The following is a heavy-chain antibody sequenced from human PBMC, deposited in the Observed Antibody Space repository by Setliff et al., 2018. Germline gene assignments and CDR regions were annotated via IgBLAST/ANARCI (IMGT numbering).Heavy chain of an antibody. Sequence: GESLKISCAASEFSLSDFHMHWVRQAPGKGLEWVGRIRSRPDNYATAYAASVKGRFTISRDDSKNTAHLQMNSLKTEDTAVYYCTRQASPHPDSSGYYYDLRFYYYMDVWGEWTTVTVSS. CDR1: EFSLSDFH. V-gene: IGHV3-73*01. D-gene: IGHD3-22*01. CDR3: TRQASPHPDSSGYYYDLRFYYYMDV. J-gene: IGHJ6*03. CDR2: IRSRPDNYAT.